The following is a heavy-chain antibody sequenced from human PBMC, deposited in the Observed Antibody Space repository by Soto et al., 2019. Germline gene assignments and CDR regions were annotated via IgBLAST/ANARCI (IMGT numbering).Heavy chain of an antibody. V-gene: IGHV1-18*01. J-gene: IGHJ4*02. CDR2: ISAYNGNT. D-gene: IGHD3-9*01. Sequence: QVQLVQSGAEVKKPGASVKVSCKASGYTFTSYGISWVRQAPGQGLEWMGWISAYNGNTNCARKFQDRVTMTADTSTSRGYTEWRRLRCAYTTVFYCARSIYYDSMTGYYFESWGQRPLVTVS. CDR1: GYTFTSYG. CDR3: ARSIYYDSMTGYYFES.